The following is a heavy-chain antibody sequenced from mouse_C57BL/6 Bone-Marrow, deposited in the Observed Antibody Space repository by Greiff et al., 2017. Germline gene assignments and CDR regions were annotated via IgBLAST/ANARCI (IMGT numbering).Heavy chain of an antibody. CDR3: ARGAPFITTVVDWYFDV. J-gene: IGHJ1*03. CDR2: IYPGSGST. CDR1: GYTFTSYW. Sequence: VQLQQPGAELVKPGASVKMSCKASGYTFTSYWITWVKQRPGQGLEWIGDIYPGSGSTNYNEKFKSKATLTVDTSSSTAYMQLSSLTSEDSAFYYCARGAPFITTVVDWYFDVWGTGTTVTVSS. D-gene: IGHD1-1*01. V-gene: IGHV1-55*01.